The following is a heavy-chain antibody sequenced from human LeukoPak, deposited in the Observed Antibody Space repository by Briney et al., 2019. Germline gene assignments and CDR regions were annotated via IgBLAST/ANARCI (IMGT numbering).Heavy chain of an antibody. CDR1: GGFSSSYS. CDR2: LYSSGST. CDR3: VQGRAWHDAFDI. J-gene: IGHJ3*02. V-gene: IGHV4-4*07. Sequence: SETLSLTCTVSGGFSSSYSWSWIRQPAGKGLEWIGRLYSSGSTNYNPSLKSRVTMSVDTSKNQFSLKLSSVTAADTAVYYCVQGRAWHDAFDIWGQGTMVTVSS. D-gene: IGHD3-16*01.